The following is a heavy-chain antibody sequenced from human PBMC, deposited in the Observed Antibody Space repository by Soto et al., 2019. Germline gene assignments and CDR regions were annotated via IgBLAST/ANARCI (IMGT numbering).Heavy chain of an antibody. CDR3: ARDEGIAAAVLSYYYYYMDV. CDR2: ISAYNGNT. V-gene: IGHV1-18*01. CDR1: GYTFTSYG. Sequence: ASVKVSCKASGYTFTSYGISWVRQAPGQGLEWMGWISAYNGNTNYAQKLQGRVTMTTDTSTSTAYMELRSLRSDDTAVYYCARDEGIAAAVLSYYYYYMDVWGKGTTVTVSS. D-gene: IGHD6-13*01. J-gene: IGHJ6*03.